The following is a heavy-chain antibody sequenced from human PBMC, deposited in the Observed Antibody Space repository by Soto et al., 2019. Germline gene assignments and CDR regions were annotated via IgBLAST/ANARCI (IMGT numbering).Heavy chain of an antibody. CDR1: GFTFSSYA. V-gene: IGHV3-30-3*01. D-gene: IGHD3-22*01. Sequence: QVQLVESGGGVVQPGRSLRLSCAASGFTFSSYAMHWVRQAPGKGLEWVAVISYDGSNKYYADSVKGRFTISRDNSKNTLYLQMNSLRAEDTAVYYCARDASSGLLGYWGQGTLVTVSS. CDR3: ARDASSGLLGY. CDR2: ISYDGSNK. J-gene: IGHJ4*02.